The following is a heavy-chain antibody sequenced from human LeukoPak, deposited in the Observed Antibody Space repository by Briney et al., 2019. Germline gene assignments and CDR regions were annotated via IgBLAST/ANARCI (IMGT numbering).Heavy chain of an antibody. Sequence: GRSLRLSCAASGFTFSDYYMSWIRQAPGKGLEWVSHISTNGNTIYYADSVKGRFTISRDNAKNSLYLQMNSLRDEDTAVYCCARHDSSGYYPDYWGQGTLVTVSS. V-gene: IGHV3-11*01. CDR3: ARHDSSGYYPDY. J-gene: IGHJ4*02. CDR2: ISTNGNTI. D-gene: IGHD3-22*01. CDR1: GFTFSDYY.